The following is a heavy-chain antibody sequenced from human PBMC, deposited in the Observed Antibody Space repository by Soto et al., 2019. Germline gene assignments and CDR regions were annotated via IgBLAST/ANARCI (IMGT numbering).Heavy chain of an antibody. Sequence: EVQLVESGGGLVQPGGSLRLSCAASGFTFSSYEMNWVRQAPGKGLEWVSYISSSGSTIYYADSVKGRFTISRDNAKNSLYLQMNSLRAEDTAVYYCAGGGGDCYYYGMDVWGQGTTVTVSS. V-gene: IGHV3-48*03. CDR2: ISSSGSTI. J-gene: IGHJ6*02. CDR1: GFTFSSYE. CDR3: AGGGGDCYYYGMDV. D-gene: IGHD3-10*01.